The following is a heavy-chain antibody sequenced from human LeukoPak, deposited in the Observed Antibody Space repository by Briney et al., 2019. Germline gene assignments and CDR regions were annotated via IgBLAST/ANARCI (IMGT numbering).Heavy chain of an antibody. CDR2: ISSSSSYI. CDR1: GFTFSSYS. CDR3: ARAPPAFIAVAGTSDY. J-gene: IGHJ4*02. D-gene: IGHD6-19*01. V-gene: IGHV3-21*01. Sequence: GGSLRLSCAASGFTFSSYSMNWIRQAPGKGLEWASSISSSSSYIYYADSVKGRFTTSRDNAKNSLYLQMNSLRAEDTAVYYCARAPPAFIAVAGTSDYWGQGTLVTVSS.